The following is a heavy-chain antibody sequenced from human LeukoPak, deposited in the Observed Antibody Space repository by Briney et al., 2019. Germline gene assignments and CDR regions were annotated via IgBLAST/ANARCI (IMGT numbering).Heavy chain of an antibody. D-gene: IGHD6-13*01. CDR1: GFTFSSYE. CDR3: ARDQRGKYSSSPY. J-gene: IGHJ4*02. V-gene: IGHV3-48*03. CDR2: ISSSGSTI. Sequence: GGSLRLSCAASGFTFSSYEMNWVRQAPGKGLEWVSYISSSGSTIYYADSVKGRLTISRDNAKNSLYLQMNSLRAEDTAVYYCARDQRGKYSSSPYWGQGTLVTVSS.